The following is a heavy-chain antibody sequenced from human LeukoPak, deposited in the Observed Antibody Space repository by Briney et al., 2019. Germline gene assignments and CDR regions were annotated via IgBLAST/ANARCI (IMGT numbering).Heavy chain of an antibody. J-gene: IGHJ4*02. Sequence: SETLSLTCTVSGGSISSYYWSWIRQPAGKGLEWIGRIYSSGSANYNPSLKSRVTMSVDTSKNQFSLKLSSVTAADTAVYYCARGFPPGATYYFDYWGQGTLVTVSS. CDR3: ARGFPPGATYYFDY. CDR1: GGSISSYY. CDR2: IYSSGSA. V-gene: IGHV4-4*07. D-gene: IGHD1-26*01.